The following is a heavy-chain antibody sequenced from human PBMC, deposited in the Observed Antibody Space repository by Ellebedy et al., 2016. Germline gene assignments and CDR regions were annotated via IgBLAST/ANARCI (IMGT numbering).Heavy chain of an antibody. CDR3: AREHWNQAEYFDY. Sequence: SETLSLXCTASGGFISSYYWSWVRQPAGKRLEWIGRMFGSGSTDLNPSFVSRVTMSVDTSKNQFSLRLTSVTAADTALYYCAREHWNQAEYFDYWGPGMLVTVSS. V-gene: IGHV4-4*07. CDR2: MFGSGST. D-gene: IGHD1-14*01. J-gene: IGHJ4*02. CDR1: GGFISSYY.